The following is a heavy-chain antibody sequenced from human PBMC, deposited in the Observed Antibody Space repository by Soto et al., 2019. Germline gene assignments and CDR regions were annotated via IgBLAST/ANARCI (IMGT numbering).Heavy chain of an antibody. V-gene: IGHV4-34*01. CDR2: VKDGGTT. CDR1: GGSLTGYY. CDR3: ARGQEGIVATH. J-gene: IGHJ4*02. Sequence: QVQLQQWGAGLLKPSETLSLTCTVNGGSLTGYYWSWIRQPPGKGLEWIGEVKDGGTTNYSPSLIGRAAISADTSKTHFSLRLNSVTAADTAVYFCARGQEGIVATHWDQGALVTVSS. D-gene: IGHD5-12*01.